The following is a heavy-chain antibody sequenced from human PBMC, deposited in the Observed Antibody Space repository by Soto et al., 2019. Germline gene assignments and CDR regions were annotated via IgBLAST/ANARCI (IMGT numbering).Heavy chain of an antibody. CDR3: ESVPSRPITMIAPTWFEP. CDR1: GYSISRGYN. J-gene: IGHJ5*02. CDR2: IYHRGST. V-gene: IGHV4-38-2*01. D-gene: IGHD3-22*01. Sequence: SETLSLTCAVSGYSISRGYNWRWNRQPPGKGLEWIGSIYHRGSTYYNPSLKSRVTISVDKSKNQFSLKLSSVNAGDTPVYYCESVPSRPITMIAPTWFEPWVQGTLVT.